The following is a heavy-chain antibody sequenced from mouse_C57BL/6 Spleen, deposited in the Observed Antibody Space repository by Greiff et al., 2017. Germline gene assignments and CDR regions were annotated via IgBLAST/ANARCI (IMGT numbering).Heavy chain of an antibody. CDR2: ISYSGST. D-gene: IGHD1-1*01. CDR1: GYSITSDY. V-gene: IGHV3-8*01. J-gene: IGHJ4*01. Sequence: EVKLVESGPGLAKPSQTLSLTCSVTGYSITSDYWNWIRKFPGNKLEYMGYISYSGSTYYNPSLKSRMSITRDTSKNQYYMQLNSVTTEDTATYYCARCGGYGSSYDAMDYWGQGTSVTVSS. CDR3: ARCGGYGSSYDAMDY.